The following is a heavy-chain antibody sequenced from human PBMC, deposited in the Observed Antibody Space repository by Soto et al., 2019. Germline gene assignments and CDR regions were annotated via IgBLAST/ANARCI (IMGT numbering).Heavy chain of an antibody. CDR1: GGSFSGYY. J-gene: IGHJ4*02. V-gene: IGHV4-34*01. CDR2: ITHSGST. Sequence: QVPLQQWGAGLLKPSETLSLTCAVYGGSFSGYYWSWIRQPPGTGLEWIGEITHSGSTNYNPSLKSRVTISVDTSKNQFSLKLTSVTAADTAVYYCARDKITGLFDYWGQGTLVTVSS. D-gene: IGHD2-8*02. CDR3: ARDKITGLFDY.